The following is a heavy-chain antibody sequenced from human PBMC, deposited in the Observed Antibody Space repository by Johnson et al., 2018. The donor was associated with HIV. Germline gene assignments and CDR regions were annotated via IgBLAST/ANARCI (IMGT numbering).Heavy chain of an antibody. CDR1: EFTFNSYW. J-gene: IGHJ3*02. Sequence: VQLVESGGGLVQPGGSLRLSCAGSEFTFNSYWMSWVRQAPGEGLEWVANINQDGTEKYYADSMRGRFTISRDNTKNSLYLEMNSLRAEDTAVYYCARERGYSSVLWKLSEAAFDIRGQGTMVTVSS. V-gene: IGHV3-7*01. CDR2: INQDGTEK. D-gene: IGHD6-19*01. CDR3: ARERGYSSVLWKLSEAAFDI.